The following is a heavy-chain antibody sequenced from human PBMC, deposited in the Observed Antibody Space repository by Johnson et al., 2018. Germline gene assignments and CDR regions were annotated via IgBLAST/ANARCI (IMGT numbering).Heavy chain of an antibody. CDR1: LFTVSSNY. D-gene: IGHD3-3*01. CDR2: IYTSGAT. V-gene: IGHV3-53*01. Sequence: VQLVESGGGLIQPGGSXRLSCAASLFTVSSNYMSWVRQAPGTGLEGVSIIYTSGATYYADSVKGRFTIPRDNSKNTVYLQMNSLRAEDTAVYYCTRHWTTYDFWSGPRYYGMDVWGQGTTVTVSS. J-gene: IGHJ6*02. CDR3: TRHWTTYDFWSGPRYYGMDV.